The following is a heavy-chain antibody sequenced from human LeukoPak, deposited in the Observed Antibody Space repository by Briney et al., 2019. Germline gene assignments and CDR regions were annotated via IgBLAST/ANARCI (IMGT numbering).Heavy chain of an antibody. CDR2: TYYSGST. CDR1: GGSISSSSYY. D-gene: IGHD3-10*01. CDR3: ARQGLLWFGEARFDP. V-gene: IGHV4-39*01. Sequence: SETLSLTCTVSGGSISSSSYYWGWIRQPPGKGLEWIGSTYYSGSTYYNPSLKSRVTISVDTSKNQFSLKLSSVTAADTAVYYCARQGLLWFGEARFDPWGQGTLVTVSS. J-gene: IGHJ5*02.